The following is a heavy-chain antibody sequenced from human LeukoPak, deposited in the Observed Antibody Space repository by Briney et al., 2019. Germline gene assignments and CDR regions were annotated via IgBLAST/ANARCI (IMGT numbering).Heavy chain of an antibody. CDR1: GFTFGDYA. V-gene: IGHV3-49*01. CDR2: IRSKAYGGTS. D-gene: IGHD3-22*01. CDR3: TRDEPQYYYDSSGYYSYFDY. J-gene: IGHJ4*02. Sequence: GGSLRLSCTASGFTFGDYAMSWFRQAPGKGLEWVGFIRSKAYGGTSEYAASVKGRFTISRDGSKSIAYLQMNSLKTEDTAVYYCTRDEPQYYYDSSGYYSYFDYWGQGTLVTVSS.